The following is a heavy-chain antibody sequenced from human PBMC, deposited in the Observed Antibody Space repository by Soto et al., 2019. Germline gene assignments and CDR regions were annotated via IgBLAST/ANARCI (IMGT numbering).Heavy chain of an antibody. V-gene: IGHV3-21*01. CDR1: GFTFSSYS. CDR3: ARDRGYYDSSGYSPYYYYYGMDV. D-gene: IGHD3-22*01. Sequence: EVQLVESGGGLVKPGGSLRLSCAASGFTFSSYSMNWVRQAPGKGLEWVSSISSSSSYIYYADSVKGRFTISRDNAKNSLYLQMNSLRAEDTAVYYCARDRGYYDSSGYSPYYYYYGMDVWGQGTTVTVSS. J-gene: IGHJ6*02. CDR2: ISSSSSYI.